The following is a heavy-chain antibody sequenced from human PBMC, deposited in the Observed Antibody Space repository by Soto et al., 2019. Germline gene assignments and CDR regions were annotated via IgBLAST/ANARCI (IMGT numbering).Heavy chain of an antibody. D-gene: IGHD2-15*01. CDR1: GYTFTEYY. Sequence: GASVKVSWKASGYTFTEYYIHWVRQAPGQGLEWMGWINPDSGDTNYAQKFQGRVTVTRDTSFSAVYMELRRLRSDDTAVYYCARGGGYDRWG. V-gene: IGHV1-2*02. CDR2: INPDSGDT. CDR3: ARGGGYDR. J-gene: IGHJ5*02.